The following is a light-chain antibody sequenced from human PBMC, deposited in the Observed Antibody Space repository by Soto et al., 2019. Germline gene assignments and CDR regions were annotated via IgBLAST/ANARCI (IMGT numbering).Light chain of an antibody. CDR3: PQENNWALT. Sequence: EIVMTQSPATLSLSPGERATLSCRASLSVSSDLAWYRQKPGQAPRLLIYRAFTRATGIPARFSGSGFGTDFPLTLRSLPSEDFAVLYCPQENNWALTFGGGTKVEIK. CDR2: RAF. V-gene: IGKV3-15*01. CDR1: LSVSSD. J-gene: IGKJ4*01.